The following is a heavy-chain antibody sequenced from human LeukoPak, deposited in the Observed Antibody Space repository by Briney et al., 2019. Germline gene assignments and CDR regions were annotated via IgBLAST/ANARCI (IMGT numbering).Heavy chain of an antibody. CDR3: AIDDCRVRGALYYFDY. Sequence: GGSLRLSCAASGFTFSSYGMHWVRQAPGKGLEWVAVIWYDGSNNYYADCVNGRFTISRDNSKNKLYRQMNSVRAEDTAVYCCAIDDCRVRGALYYFDYWGQGTLVTVSS. V-gene: IGHV3-33*01. D-gene: IGHD3-10*01. CDR2: IWYDGSNN. J-gene: IGHJ4*02. CDR1: GFTFSSYG.